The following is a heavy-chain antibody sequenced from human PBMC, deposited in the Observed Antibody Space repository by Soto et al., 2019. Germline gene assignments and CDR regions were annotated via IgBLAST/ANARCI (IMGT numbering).Heavy chain of an antibody. CDR2: VYYTGST. J-gene: IGHJ4*02. CDR3: ARSVAVPGAHIDY. CDR1: GGAISGSY. D-gene: IGHD6-19*01. V-gene: IGHV4-59*01. Sequence: SETLSLTCIVSGGAISGSYWSWIRQSPGKGLEWLGYVYYTGSTNYSPSLRSRVSISVDTSKNEFSLRLSSVTAADTAVYFCARSVAVPGAHIDYWGQGTQVTVSS.